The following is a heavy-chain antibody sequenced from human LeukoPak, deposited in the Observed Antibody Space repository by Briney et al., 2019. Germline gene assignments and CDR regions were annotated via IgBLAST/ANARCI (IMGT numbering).Heavy chain of an antibody. J-gene: IGHJ4*02. CDR2: INTDGSST. CDR3: ARAELDYGGSFDY. V-gene: IGHV3-74*01. Sequence: GGSLRLSCSASGFTFSSYWMHWVRQAPGKGLVWVSRINTDGSSTSYADSVKGRFTISRDNAKNTLYLQMNSLRAEDTAVYYCARAELDYGGSFDYWGQGTLVTVSS. D-gene: IGHD4-23*01. CDR1: GFTFSSYW.